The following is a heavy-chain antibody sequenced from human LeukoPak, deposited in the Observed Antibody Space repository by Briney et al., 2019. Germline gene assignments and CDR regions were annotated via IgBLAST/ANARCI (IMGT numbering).Heavy chain of an antibody. D-gene: IGHD5-24*01. J-gene: IGHJ4*02. V-gene: IGHV4-59*01. Sequence: SETLSLTCTVSGGSISSYYWSWIRQPPGKGLEWIGYIYYSGSTNYNPSLKSRVTISVDTSKNQFSLKLSSVTAADTAVYYCARGLGDGRPPFDYWGQGTLVTVSS. CDR1: GGSISSYY. CDR2: IYYSGST. CDR3: ARGLGDGRPPFDY.